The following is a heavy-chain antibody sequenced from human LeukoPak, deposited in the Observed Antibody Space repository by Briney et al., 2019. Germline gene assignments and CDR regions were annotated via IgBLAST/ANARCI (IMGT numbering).Heavy chain of an antibody. D-gene: IGHD5-18*01. J-gene: IGHJ4*02. CDR2: IYSGGST. CDR1: GFTVSSRY. V-gene: IGHV3-53*01. CDR3: AKGYNYAYEY. Sequence: PGGSLRLSCAASGFTVSSRYMSCVRQATGKGLEWVSLIYSGGSTYYAASVKGRFTISRDNSKNTLYLQMNSLRPEDTAVYYCAKGYNYAYEYWGQGTLVTVSS.